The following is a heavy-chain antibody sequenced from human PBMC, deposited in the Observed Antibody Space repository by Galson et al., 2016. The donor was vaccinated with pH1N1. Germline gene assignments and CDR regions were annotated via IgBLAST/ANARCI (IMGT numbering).Heavy chain of an antibody. CDR2: VNPGGSTI. CDR1: GYRFTNYW. CDR3: ARQYDFGDYRGNAFDI. V-gene: IGHV5-51*03. Sequence: QSGAEVKKPGESLKISRKASGYRFTNYWIAWVRQVPGKGLEWMGVVNPGGSTIRYSPPFQGQVTISSDKSINTAYLQWVSLKASDTATYYCARQYDFGDYRGNAFDIWGLGTMVIVSS. J-gene: IGHJ3*02. D-gene: IGHD4-17*01.